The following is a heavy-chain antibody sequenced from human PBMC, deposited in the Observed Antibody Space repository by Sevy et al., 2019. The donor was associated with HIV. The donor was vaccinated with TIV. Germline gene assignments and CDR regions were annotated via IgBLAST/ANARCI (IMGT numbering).Heavy chain of an antibody. V-gene: IGHV4-39*01. CDR2: IYYSGST. Sequence: AETLSLTCTVSGGSISSSSYYWGWIRQPPGKGLEWIGSIYYSGSTYYNPSLKSRVTISLDTSKNQFSLKLSSVTAADTAVYYCSRHSKERLSTCFDPWGQGTLVHVSS. J-gene: IGHJ5*02. CDR3: SRHSKERLSTCFDP. CDR1: GGSISSSSYY. D-gene: IGHD3-3*01.